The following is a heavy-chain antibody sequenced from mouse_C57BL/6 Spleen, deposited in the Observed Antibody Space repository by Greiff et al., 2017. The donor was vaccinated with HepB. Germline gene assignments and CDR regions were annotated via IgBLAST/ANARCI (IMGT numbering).Heavy chain of an antibody. D-gene: IGHD1-1*01. CDR2: IDPETGGT. CDR3: TRWGYYGSSYGLYYFDY. Sequence: VQLQQSGAELVRPGASVTLSCKASGYTFTDYEMHWVKQTPVHGLEWIGAIDPETGGTAYNQKFKGKAILTADKSSSTAYMELRSLTSEDSAVYYCTRWGYYGSSYGLYYFDYWGQGTTLTVSS. CDR1: GYTFTDYE. V-gene: IGHV1-15*01. J-gene: IGHJ2*01.